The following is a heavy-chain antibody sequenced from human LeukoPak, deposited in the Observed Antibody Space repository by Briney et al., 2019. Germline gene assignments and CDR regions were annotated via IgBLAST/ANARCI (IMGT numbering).Heavy chain of an antibody. CDR2: IIPIFGTA. Sequence: SVKVSCKASGGTFSSYAISWVRQAPGQGLEWMGGIIPIFGTANYAQKFQGRVTITADESTSTAYVELSSLRSEDTAVYYCARTLVATRPFDYWGQGTLVTVSS. V-gene: IGHV1-69*13. CDR1: GGTFSSYA. J-gene: IGHJ4*02. CDR3: ARTLVATRPFDY. D-gene: IGHD5-12*01.